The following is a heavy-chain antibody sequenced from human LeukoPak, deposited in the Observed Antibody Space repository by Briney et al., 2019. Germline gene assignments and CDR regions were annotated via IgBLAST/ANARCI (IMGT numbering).Heavy chain of an antibody. D-gene: IGHD3-22*01. CDR3: AREGYYDSSGYNWFDP. V-gene: IGHV4-30-2*01. CDR1: GCSISSGGYS. J-gene: IGHJ5*02. Sequence: SETLSLTCAVSGCSISSGGYSWSWIRQPPGKGLEWIGYIYHSGSTYYNPSLKSRVTISVDRSKNQFSLRLTSVTAADTAVYYCAREGYYDSSGYNWFDPWGQGTLVTVSS. CDR2: IYHSGST.